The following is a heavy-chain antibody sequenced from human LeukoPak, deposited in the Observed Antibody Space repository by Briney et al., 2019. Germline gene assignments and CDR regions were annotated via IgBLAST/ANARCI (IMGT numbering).Heavy chain of an antibody. D-gene: IGHD5-12*01. V-gene: IGHV1-2*02. CDR2: INPISGDT. Sequence: ASVKVSCKASGYTFIDSFMHWVRQAPGQGPEWMGWINPISGDTNYAQNMQGRLTLTTDPSIRTAYMERTRLRFDNTAMYSRARDLAWGSGYYLDYWGLGTLVIVSS. CDR1: GYTFIDSF. CDR3: ARDLAWGSGYYLDY. J-gene: IGHJ4*01.